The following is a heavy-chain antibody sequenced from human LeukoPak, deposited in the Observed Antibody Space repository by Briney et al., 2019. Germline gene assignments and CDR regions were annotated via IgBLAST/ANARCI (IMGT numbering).Heavy chain of an antibody. V-gene: IGHV3-30*18. CDR1: GFTFSSYG. D-gene: IGHD5-12*01. CDR3: AKDRSSGYGEY. Sequence: GRSLRLSCAASGFTFSSYGMYWARQAPGKGLEWVAVISYDGSNKYYADSVKGRFTVSRDDSKNTLYLQMDSLRTEDTAVYYCAKDRSSGYGEYWGQGTLVTVSS. J-gene: IGHJ4*02. CDR2: ISYDGSNK.